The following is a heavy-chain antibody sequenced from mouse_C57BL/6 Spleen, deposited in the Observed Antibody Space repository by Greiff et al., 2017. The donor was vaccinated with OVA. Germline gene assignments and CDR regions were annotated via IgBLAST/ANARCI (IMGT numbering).Heavy chain of an antibody. Sequence: QVQLQQPGAELVMPGASVKLSCKASGYTFTSYWMHWVKQRPGQGLEWIGEIDPSDSYTNYNQKFKGKSTLTVDKSSSTAYMQLSSLTSEDSAVYYCERAYSNSGAMDYWGQGTSVTVSS. CDR1: GYTFTSYW. J-gene: IGHJ4*01. D-gene: IGHD2-5*01. V-gene: IGHV1-69*01. CDR3: ERAYSNSGAMDY. CDR2: IDPSDSYT.